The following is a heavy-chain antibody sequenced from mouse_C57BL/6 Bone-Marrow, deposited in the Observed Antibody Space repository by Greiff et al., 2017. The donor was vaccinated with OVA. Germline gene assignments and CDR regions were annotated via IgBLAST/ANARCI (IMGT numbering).Heavy chain of an antibody. V-gene: IGHV1-26*01. CDR3: ARLRWDYYGRSPYWYYDV. J-gene: IGHJ1*03. CDR2: LNPNNGGT. CDR1: GYTFPDYY. D-gene: IGHD1-1*01. Sequence: VQLQQSGPELVKPGASVKISCKASGYTFPDYYMNWVKQSHGKSLEWIGDLNPNNGGTSYNQKFKGKATLTVDKSSSTAYMELRSLTSEDSAVYYCARLRWDYYGRSPYWYYDVWGTGTTVTVSS.